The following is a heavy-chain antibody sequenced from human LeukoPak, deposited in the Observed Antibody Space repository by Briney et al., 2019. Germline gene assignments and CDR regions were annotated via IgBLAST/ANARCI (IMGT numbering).Heavy chain of an antibody. V-gene: IGHV3-33*01. CDR1: GFTFSSYG. CDR2: IWYDGSNK. CDR3: ARDPDRDGMDV. Sequence: PGRSLRLSCAASGFTFSSYGMHWVRQAPGKGLEWVAVIWYDGSNKHYADSVKGRFTISRDNSKNTLYLQMNNLRAEDTAVYYCARDPDRDGMDVWGKGTTVTVSS. J-gene: IGHJ6*04.